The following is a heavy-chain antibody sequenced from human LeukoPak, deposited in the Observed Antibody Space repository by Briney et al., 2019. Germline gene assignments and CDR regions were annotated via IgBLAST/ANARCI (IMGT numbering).Heavy chain of an antibody. V-gene: IGHV3-64D*06. CDR2: ISSDGGST. CDR3: VSRRPQFRHFDL. Sequence: PGGSLRLSCSASGFTFSSYVMHWVRQAPGKGLEYVSTISSDGGSTYYADSVKGRFTISRDNSKNTLYLQMSSLRADDTAMYYCVSRRPQFRHFDLWGRGTLVIVSS. J-gene: IGHJ2*01. D-gene: IGHD6-6*01. CDR1: GFTFSSYV.